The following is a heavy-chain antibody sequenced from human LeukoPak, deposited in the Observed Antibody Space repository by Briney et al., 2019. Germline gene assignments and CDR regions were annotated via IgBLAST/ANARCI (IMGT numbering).Heavy chain of an antibody. CDR2: IHYSKMT. D-gene: IGHD3-9*01. Sequence: SETLSLTCTVSGYSISSGFYWGWIRQSPGKGLDWIGSIHYSKMTFYNPSLKSRVTISVDTPKNQFSLKLSSVTAADTAVYYCARAGRYFANWFDPWGQGTLVTVSS. J-gene: IGHJ5*02. V-gene: IGHV4-38-2*02. CDR3: ARAGRYFANWFDP. CDR1: GYSISSGFY.